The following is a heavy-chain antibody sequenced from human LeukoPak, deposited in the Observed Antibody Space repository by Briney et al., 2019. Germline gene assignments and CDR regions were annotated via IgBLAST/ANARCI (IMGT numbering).Heavy chain of an antibody. Sequence: ASVKVSCKASGYTFTGYYMHRVRQAPGQGLEWMGRINPNSGGTNYAQKFQGRVTMTRDTSISTAYMELSRLRSDDTAVYYCAREDVLLWFGELSHFTFDYWGQGTQVTVSS. D-gene: IGHD3-10*01. CDR3: AREDVLLWFGELSHFTFDY. V-gene: IGHV1-2*06. J-gene: IGHJ4*02. CDR2: INPNSGGT. CDR1: GYTFTGYY.